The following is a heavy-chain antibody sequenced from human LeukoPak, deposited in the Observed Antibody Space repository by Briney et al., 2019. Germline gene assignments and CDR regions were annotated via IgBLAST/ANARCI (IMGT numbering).Heavy chain of an antibody. V-gene: IGHV3-7*01. D-gene: IGHD3-10*01. CDR2: IKQDGSEK. CDR3: ARDNRGLWFGESPYFDY. J-gene: IGHJ4*02. Sequence: PGGSLRLSCAASGFTFSSYWMSWVRQAPGKGLGWGAKIKQDGSEKYYVDSVKGRFTISRDNAKNSLYLQMNSLRAEDTAVYYCARDNRGLWFGESPYFDYWGQGTLVTVSS. CDR1: GFTFSSYW.